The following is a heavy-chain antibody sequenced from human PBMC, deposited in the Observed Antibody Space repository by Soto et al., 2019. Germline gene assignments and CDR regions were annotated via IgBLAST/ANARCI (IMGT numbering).Heavy chain of an antibody. V-gene: IGHV3-30-3*01. J-gene: IGHJ4*02. D-gene: IGHD3-9*01. Sequence: QVQLVESGGGVVQPGRSLRLSCAASGFTFSCYAMHWVRQAPGKGLEWVAVISYDGSNKYYADSVKGRFTISRDNSKNTLYLQMNSLRAEDTAVYYSLRTGRLTDWGQGTLVTVSS. CDR3: LRTGRLTD. CDR1: GFTFSCYA. CDR2: ISYDGSNK.